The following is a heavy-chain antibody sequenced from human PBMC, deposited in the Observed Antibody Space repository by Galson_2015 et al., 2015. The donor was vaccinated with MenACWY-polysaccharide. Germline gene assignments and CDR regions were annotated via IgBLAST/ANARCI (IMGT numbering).Heavy chain of an antibody. CDR1: GFTFSSYS. J-gene: IGHJ4*02. Sequence: SLRLSCAASGFTFSSYSMNWVRQAPGKGLEWVSSISSSSSYIYYADSVKGRFTISRDNSKNTLYLQMNSLRAEDTAVYYCAKDRGGWADFWGQGTLVTVSS. CDR3: AKDRGGWADF. V-gene: IGHV3-21*01. D-gene: IGHD6-19*01. CDR2: ISSSSSYI.